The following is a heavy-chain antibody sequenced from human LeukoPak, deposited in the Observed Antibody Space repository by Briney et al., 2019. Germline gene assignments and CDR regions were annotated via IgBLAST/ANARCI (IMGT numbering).Heavy chain of an antibody. D-gene: IGHD2-2*01. V-gene: IGHV4-4*07. CDR1: GGSISNYY. J-gene: IGHJ3*02. Sequence: SETLSLTCTVSGGSISNYYWSWIRQPAGKGREGIGRIYTSGSTNYNPSLASRVTMSVDTYKKQFSLLLSSVTAADTAVYYCARDRCNSTNCSARVAFLIWGQGTMVTVSS. CDR2: IYTSGST. CDR3: ARDRCNSTNCSARVAFLI.